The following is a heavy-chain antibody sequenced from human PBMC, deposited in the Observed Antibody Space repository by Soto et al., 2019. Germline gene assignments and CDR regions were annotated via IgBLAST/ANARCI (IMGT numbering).Heavy chain of an antibody. Sequence: EVQLVESGGGLVQPGGSLRLSCAASGFTVSTKYMSWVRQAPGKGLEWVSVIYSGGSTFYADSVRGRFTISRDNSKNTVNLQMNSLRAEDTAADYCARDPWAAEYCGQGTLVTVSS. CDR1: GFTVSTKY. CDR3: ARDPWAAEY. V-gene: IGHV3-66*01. D-gene: IGHD3-16*01. J-gene: IGHJ4*02. CDR2: IYSGGST.